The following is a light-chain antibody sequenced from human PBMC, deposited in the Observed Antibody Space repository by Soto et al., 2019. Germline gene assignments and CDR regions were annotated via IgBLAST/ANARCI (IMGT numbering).Light chain of an antibody. CDR3: SSYISSSTRV. Sequence: QSALTQPASVSGSPGQSITISCTGTSSDVGSYNLVSWYQQHPGKAPKLMIYEVSKRPSGVSNRFSGSKSGNTASLTISGLQAEDEADYYCSSYISSSTRVFGTGTKVTVL. V-gene: IGLV2-14*02. J-gene: IGLJ1*01. CDR1: SSDVGSYNL. CDR2: EVS.